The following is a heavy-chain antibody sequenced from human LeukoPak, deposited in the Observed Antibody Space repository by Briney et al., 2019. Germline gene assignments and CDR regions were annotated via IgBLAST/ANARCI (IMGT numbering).Heavy chain of an antibody. V-gene: IGHV3-30*04. Sequence: PGGSLRPSCAASGFTFSSYAMHWVRQAPGKGLEWVAVISYDGSNKYYADSVKGRFTISRDNSKNTLYLQMSSLRPEDTAVYYCAKDHYDSSGYFRVPHVFDCWGQGTLVTVSS. CDR1: GFTFSSYA. J-gene: IGHJ4*02. CDR3: AKDHYDSSGYFRVPHVFDC. CDR2: ISYDGSNK. D-gene: IGHD3-22*01.